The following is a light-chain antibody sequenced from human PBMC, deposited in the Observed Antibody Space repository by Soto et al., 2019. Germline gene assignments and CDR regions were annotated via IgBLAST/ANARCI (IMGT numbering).Light chain of an antibody. CDR2: GAS. V-gene: IGKV3-15*01. Sequence: EIVMTQSPATLSVSPGERATLSCRASQSVSSNLAWYQQKPGKAPRLLLYGASTRATGITARFSGSGSGTEFTLTISSLQSEDFAVYYCQQYNNWPPWTFGQGTKVEIK. CDR3: QQYNNWPPWT. CDR1: QSVSSN. J-gene: IGKJ1*01.